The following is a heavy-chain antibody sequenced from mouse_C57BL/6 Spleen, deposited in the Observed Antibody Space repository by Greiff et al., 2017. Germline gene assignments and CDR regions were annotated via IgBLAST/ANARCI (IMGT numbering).Heavy chain of an antibody. CDR2: IYPGDGDT. D-gene: IGHD3-2*02. Sequence: QVQLKQSGPELVKPGASVKISCKASGYAFSSSWMNWVKQRPGQGLELIGRIYPGDGDTNYNGKFKGKATLTADKSSSTAYMQLSSLTSEDSAVYFCAWGGAAQALSFAYWGQGTLVTVSA. CDR1: GYAFSSSW. J-gene: IGHJ3*01. CDR3: AWGGAAQALSFAY. V-gene: IGHV1-82*01.